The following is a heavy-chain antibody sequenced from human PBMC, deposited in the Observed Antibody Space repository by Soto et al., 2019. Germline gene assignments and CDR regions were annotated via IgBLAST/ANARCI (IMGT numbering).Heavy chain of an antibody. V-gene: IGHV3-9*01. J-gene: IGHJ4*02. D-gene: IGHD3-10*01. CDR1: GFTFDAYA. CDR3: TRDKSSGDFARFDN. CDR2: ISWNSGSI. Sequence: GGSLRLSCAASGFTFDAYAMHWVRQAPGKGLEWVSGISWNSGSIGYADSVKGRFTISRDNAKNSLYLQMNSLRAEDTALYYCTRDKSSGDFARFDNWGQGTLVTVSS.